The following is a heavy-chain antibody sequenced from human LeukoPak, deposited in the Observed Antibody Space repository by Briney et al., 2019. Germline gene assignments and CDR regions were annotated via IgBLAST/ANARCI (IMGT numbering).Heavy chain of an antibody. CDR1: GYTFTGYY. V-gene: IGHV1-2*02. D-gene: IGHD4-23*01. CDR3: ARKVVMGVDY. CDR2: INPESGGT. Sequence: ATVNVSCKASGYTFTGYYMHWVRQAPGQGLDWMGWINPESGGTNYAQKFQGRVTMTRDTSISTAYMELRRLRSDDTAVYYCARKVVMGVDYWGQGTLVTVSS. J-gene: IGHJ4*02.